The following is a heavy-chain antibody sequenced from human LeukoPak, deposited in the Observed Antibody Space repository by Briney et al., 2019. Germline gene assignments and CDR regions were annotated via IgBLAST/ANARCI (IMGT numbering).Heavy chain of an antibody. Sequence: GGSLRLSCAASGFAVSNNHVTWVRQAPGKGLEWVSAISGSGGSTYYADSVKGRFTISRDNSKNTLYLQMNSLRAEDTAVYYCAKDREAYCGGDCYPGEWGQGTLVTVSS. D-gene: IGHD2-21*02. CDR3: AKDREAYCGGDCYPGE. CDR1: GFAVSNNH. CDR2: ISGSGGST. J-gene: IGHJ4*02. V-gene: IGHV3-23*01.